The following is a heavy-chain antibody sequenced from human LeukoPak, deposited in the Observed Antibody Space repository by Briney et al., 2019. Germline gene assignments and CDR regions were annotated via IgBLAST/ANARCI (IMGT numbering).Heavy chain of an antibody. J-gene: IGHJ4*02. Sequence: PSETLSLTCTVSGGSISSSSYYWGWIRQPPGKGLEWIGSIYYSGSTYYNPSLKSRVTISVDTSKNQFSLKLSSVTAADTAVYYCARVRSYGYRSFDYWGQGTLVTVSS. D-gene: IGHD5-18*01. CDR1: GGSISSSSYY. CDR2: IYYSGST. V-gene: IGHV4-39*07. CDR3: ARVRSYGYRSFDY.